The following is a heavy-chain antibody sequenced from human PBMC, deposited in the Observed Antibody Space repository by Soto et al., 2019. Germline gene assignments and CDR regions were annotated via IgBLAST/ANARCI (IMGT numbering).Heavy chain of an antibody. D-gene: IGHD5-12*01. CDR1: GGSFSMYA. CDR3: ARGVDVMANYDH. V-gene: IGHV1-69*01. Sequence: QVQLVQSGAELKEPGSSVKVSCKTSGGSFSMYAITWVRQAPGQGLEWLGGVVPLFGTPNYAQRFLDRVTITADESKSTVYMELSSLRSEDTAVYYCARGVDVMANYDHWGQRSLVTVSS. CDR2: VVPLFGTP. J-gene: IGHJ4*02.